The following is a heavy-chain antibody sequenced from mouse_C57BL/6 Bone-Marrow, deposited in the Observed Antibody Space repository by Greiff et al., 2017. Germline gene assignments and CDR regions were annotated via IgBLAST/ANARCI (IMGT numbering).Heavy chain of an antibody. CDR3: ARGGGHYYGSSRDY. D-gene: IGHD1-1*01. CDR1: GYTFTSYW. CDR2: INPSNGGT. Sequence: QVQLQQSGTELVKPGASVKLSCKASGYTFTSYWMHWVKQRPGQGLEWIGNINPSNGGTNYNEKFKSKATLTVDKSSSTAYMQLSSLTSEDFAVYYCARGGGHYYGSSRDYWGQGTTLTVSS. V-gene: IGHV1-53*01. J-gene: IGHJ2*01.